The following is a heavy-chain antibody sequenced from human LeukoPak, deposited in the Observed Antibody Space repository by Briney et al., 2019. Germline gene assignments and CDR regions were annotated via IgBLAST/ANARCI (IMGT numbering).Heavy chain of an antibody. J-gene: IGHJ3*01. Sequence: ASVKVSCKASGHTFSRSYMHWVRQAPGQGLEWMGVINPSGTWTSYAQKFQGRVTITADKSTSTAYMELSSLRSEDTAVYYCAGAVAALSDAFDLWGQGTMVTVSS. CDR1: GHTFSRSY. CDR2: INPSGTWT. V-gene: IGHV1-46*01. D-gene: IGHD6-19*01. CDR3: AGAVAALSDAFDL.